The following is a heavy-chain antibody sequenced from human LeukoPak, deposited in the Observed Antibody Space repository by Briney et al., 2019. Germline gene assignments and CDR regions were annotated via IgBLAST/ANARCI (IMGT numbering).Heavy chain of an antibody. D-gene: IGHD6-13*01. J-gene: IGHJ6*03. V-gene: IGHV4-61*02. Sequence: PSETLSLTCTVSGGSISSGSHYWSWIRQPAGKGLEWIGRIYTSGSTNYNPSLKSRVTISVDTSKNQFSLKLSSVTAADTAVYYCAREIAAAGVHYYMDVWGKGTTVTISS. CDR1: GGSISSGSHY. CDR3: AREIAAAGVHYYMDV. CDR2: IYTSGST.